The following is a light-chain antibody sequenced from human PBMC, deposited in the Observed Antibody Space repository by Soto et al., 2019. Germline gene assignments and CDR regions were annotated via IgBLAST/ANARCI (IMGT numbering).Light chain of an antibody. Sequence: EIVLTQSPGTLSLSPGERATLSCRASQGVNSNYLAWYQQKPGQAPRLVIYGASTRATGIPGRFSGSGSGTYFTLTINRLEAEDFAVVYCQQYCSSPTFGQGTKLEIK. CDR2: GAS. V-gene: IGKV3-20*01. CDR3: QQYCSSPT. J-gene: IGKJ2*01. CDR1: QGVNSNY.